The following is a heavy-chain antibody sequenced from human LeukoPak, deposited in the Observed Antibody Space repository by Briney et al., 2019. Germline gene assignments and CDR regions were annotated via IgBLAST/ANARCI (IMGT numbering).Heavy chain of an antibody. D-gene: IGHD2-2*01. Sequence: GGSLRFSCAASGFTFSSYAMSWVRQAPGKGLEWVSAISGIGGSTYYADSVKGRFTISRDNSKNTLYLQMNSLRAEDTAVYYCAKDGRYCSSTSCSRSATVTFDYWGQGTLVTVSS. CDR2: ISGIGGST. J-gene: IGHJ4*02. CDR1: GFTFSSYA. CDR3: AKDGRYCSSTSCSRSATVTFDY. V-gene: IGHV3-23*01.